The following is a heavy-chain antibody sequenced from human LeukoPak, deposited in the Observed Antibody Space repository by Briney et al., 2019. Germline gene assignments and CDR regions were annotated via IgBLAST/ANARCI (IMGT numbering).Heavy chain of an antibody. CDR2: INHSGST. CDR3: AGGGGRRVTYVSVGFSSRYFQP. Sequence: SETLSLTCAVYGGSFSGYYWSWIRQPPGKGLEWIGEINHSGSTNYNPSLKSRVTISVDTSKNQFSLKLSSVTAADTAVYYCAGGGGRRVTYVSVGFSSRYFQPGGRGPRVPVPS. J-gene: IGHJ1*01. D-gene: IGHD3-22*01. CDR1: GGSFSGYY. V-gene: IGHV4-34*01.